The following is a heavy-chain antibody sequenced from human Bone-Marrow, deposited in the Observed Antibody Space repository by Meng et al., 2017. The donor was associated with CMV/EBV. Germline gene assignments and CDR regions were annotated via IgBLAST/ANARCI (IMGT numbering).Heavy chain of an antibody. D-gene: IGHD2-2*01. CDR1: GFTFSTYS. J-gene: IGHJ4*02. CDR2: ISSSSTI. Sequence: GECLEISCAASGFTFSTYSMNWVRQAPGKGLEWVSYISSSSTIYYADSVKGRFTISRDNAKNSLYLQMNSLRAEDTAVYYCAREVPYCSSTSCYPNYLDYWGQGTLVTVSS. V-gene: IGHV3-48*04. CDR3: AREVPYCSSTSCYPNYLDY.